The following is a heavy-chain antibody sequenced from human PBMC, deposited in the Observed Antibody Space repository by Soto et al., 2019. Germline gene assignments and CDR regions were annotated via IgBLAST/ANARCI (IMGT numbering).Heavy chain of an antibody. CDR1: GFTFSSYS. Sequence: PGGSLRLSCAASGFTFSSYSMNWVGQGPGKGLEWVSSISSSSSYIYYADSVKGRFTISRDNAKNSLYLQMNSLRAEDTAVYYCARARSVAGSLAFDIWGQGTMVTVS. D-gene: IGHD6-19*01. J-gene: IGHJ3*02. CDR2: ISSSSSYI. CDR3: ARARSVAGSLAFDI. V-gene: IGHV3-21*01.